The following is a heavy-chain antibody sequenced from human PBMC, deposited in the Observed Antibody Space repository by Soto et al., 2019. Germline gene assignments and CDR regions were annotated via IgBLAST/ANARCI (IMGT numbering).Heavy chain of an antibody. V-gene: IGHV4-59*04. CDR1: GGSISSYY. J-gene: IGHJ4*02. CDR2: IYYSGST. Sequence: PSETLSLTCTVSGGSISSYYWSWIRQPPGKGLEWIGYIYYSGSTYYNPSLKSRVTISVDTSKNQFSLKLSSVTAADTAVYYCARLPPTVPYYFDYWGQGTLVTVSS. D-gene: IGHD4-4*01. CDR3: ARLPPTVPYYFDY.